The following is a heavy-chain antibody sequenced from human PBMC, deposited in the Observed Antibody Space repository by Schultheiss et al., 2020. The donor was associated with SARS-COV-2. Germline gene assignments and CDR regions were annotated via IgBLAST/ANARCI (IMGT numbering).Heavy chain of an antibody. Sequence: GGSLRLSCAASGFTFSSYAMHWVRQAPGKGLEWVAVISYDGSNKYYADSVKGRFTISRDNSKNTLYLQMNSLRAEDTAVYYCARDLRNTAMVKELDYWGQGTLVTVSS. V-gene: IGHV3-30-3*01. D-gene: IGHD5-18*01. CDR3: ARDLRNTAMVKELDY. J-gene: IGHJ4*02. CDR1: GFTFSSYA. CDR2: ISYDGSNK.